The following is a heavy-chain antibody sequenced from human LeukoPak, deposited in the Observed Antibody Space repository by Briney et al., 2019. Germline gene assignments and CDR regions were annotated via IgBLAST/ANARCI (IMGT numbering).Heavy chain of an antibody. D-gene: IGHD2/OR15-2a*01. CDR1: GFTFSSYA. Sequence: GGSLRLSCAAAGFTFSSYAMNWVRQAPGRGLEGGSAINGRGDNTYYADSVKGRFTISRDNSKSTLSLQMNSLRAEDTAIYYCAKDRVSPGFNLFDPWGQGTLVTVSS. V-gene: IGHV3-23*01. J-gene: IGHJ5*02. CDR3: AKDRVSPGFNLFDP. CDR2: INGRGDNT.